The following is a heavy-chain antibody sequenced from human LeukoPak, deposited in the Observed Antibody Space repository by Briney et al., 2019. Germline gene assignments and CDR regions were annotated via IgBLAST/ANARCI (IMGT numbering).Heavy chain of an antibody. CDR3: ARYLMRPYCSSTSCYFYGAFDI. Sequence: GGSLRLSCAASGFTFSSYWMSWVRQAPGKGLEWVANIKQGGSEKYYVDSVKGRFTISRDNAMNSLYLQMNSLRAEDTAVYYCARYLMRPYCSSTSCYFYGAFDIWGQGTMVTVSS. J-gene: IGHJ3*02. CDR2: IKQGGSEK. D-gene: IGHD2-2*01. CDR1: GFTFSSYW. V-gene: IGHV3-7*01.